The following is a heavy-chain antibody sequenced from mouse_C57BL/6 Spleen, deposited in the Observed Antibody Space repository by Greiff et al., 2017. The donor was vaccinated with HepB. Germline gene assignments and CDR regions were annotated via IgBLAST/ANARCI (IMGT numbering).Heavy chain of an antibody. CDR1: GFTFSSYA. CDR3: AREYLPGGYAMDY. CDR2: ISDGGSYT. J-gene: IGHJ4*01. D-gene: IGHD5-1*01. V-gene: IGHV5-4*01. Sequence: EVKLVESGGGLVKPGGSLKLSCAASGFTFSSYAMSWVRQTPEKRLEWVATISDGGSYTYYPDNVKGRFTISRDNAKNNLYLQMSHLKSEDTAMYYWAREYLPGGYAMDYWGQGTSVTVSS.